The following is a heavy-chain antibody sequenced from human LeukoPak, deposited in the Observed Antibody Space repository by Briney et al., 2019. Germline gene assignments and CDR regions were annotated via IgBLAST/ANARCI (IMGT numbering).Heavy chain of an antibody. CDR2: IKSKTDGGTT. D-gene: IGHD2-2*02. J-gene: IGHJ4*02. V-gene: IGHV3-15*01. Sequence: GGSLRLSCAASGFTFSNAWMSWVRQAPGKGLEWVGCIKSKTDGGTTDYAAPVKGRFTISRDDSKNTLYLQMNSLKTEDTAVYYCTASSTSCYICWGQGTLVTVSS. CDR1: GFTFSNAW. CDR3: TASSTSCYIC.